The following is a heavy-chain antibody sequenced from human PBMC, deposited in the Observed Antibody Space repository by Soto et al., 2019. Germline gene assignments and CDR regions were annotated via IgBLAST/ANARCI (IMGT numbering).Heavy chain of an antibody. CDR3: ANMRDCSGGSCYWARY. CDR1: GFTFSSSW. CDR2: INSDGSST. Sequence: GGFLRLSCAASGFTFSSSWMHWVRQAPGKGLVWVSRINSDGSSTYYADSVKGRFTISRDNSKNTLDLQMNSLRAEDTAVYDWANMRDCSGGSCYWARYWGQGTLVTVS. J-gene: IGHJ4*02. D-gene: IGHD2-15*01. V-gene: IGHV3-74*01.